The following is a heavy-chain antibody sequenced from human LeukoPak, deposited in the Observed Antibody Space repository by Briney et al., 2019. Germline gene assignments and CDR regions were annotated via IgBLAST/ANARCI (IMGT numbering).Heavy chain of an antibody. Sequence: SETLSLTCTVSGGSISSSSYYWGWIRQPPGKGLEWIGEITQSGSINSNPSLKSRVTILVDTSKNQFSLKLSSVTAADTALYYCARGRTTYSSGSLLADYWGQGTLVTVSS. V-gene: IGHV4-39*07. CDR1: GGSISSSSYY. J-gene: IGHJ4*02. D-gene: IGHD6-25*01. CDR3: ARGRTTYSSGSLLADY. CDR2: ITQSGSI.